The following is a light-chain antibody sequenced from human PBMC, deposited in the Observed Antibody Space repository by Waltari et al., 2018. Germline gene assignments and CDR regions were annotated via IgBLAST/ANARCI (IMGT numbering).Light chain of an antibody. CDR1: SSDVGGYNY. CDR3: CSYAGSYSL. V-gene: IGLV2-11*01. J-gene: IGLJ2*01. CDR2: DVS. Sequence: QSALTQPRSVSGSPGQSVTISCTGTSSDVGGYNYVSWYQQHPGKAPKLMIYDVSKRPSVVPDRFSGSKSGHTASLTISWLQAEDEADYYCCSYAGSYSLFGGGTKLTVL.